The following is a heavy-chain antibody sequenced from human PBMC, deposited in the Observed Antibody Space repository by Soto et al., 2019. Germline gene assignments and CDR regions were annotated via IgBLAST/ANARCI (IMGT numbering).Heavy chain of an antibody. V-gene: IGHV4-39*01. J-gene: IGHJ5*02. CDR3: ARHGSS. Sequence: SETLSLTCSVSGVSISGSSYYWGWIRQPPGKGLEWIGSIYYSGQTYYNPSLKSRVTISVDRSKNQFSLNLTSVTATDTAFYYCARHGSSWGQGTLVTVS. CDR1: GVSISGSSYY. CDR2: IYYSGQT.